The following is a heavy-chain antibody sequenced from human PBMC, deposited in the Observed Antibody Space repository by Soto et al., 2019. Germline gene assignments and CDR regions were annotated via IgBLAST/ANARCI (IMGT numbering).Heavy chain of an antibody. Sequence: GGSLRLSCAASGFTFSSYAMSWVRQAPGKGLEWVSAISGSGGSTYYADSVKGRFTISRDNSKNTLYLQMNSLRAEDTAVYYCAKLSYYGSGSYYYYFDYWGQGTLVTVSS. CDR2: ISGSGGST. CDR1: GFTFSSYA. D-gene: IGHD3-10*01. V-gene: IGHV3-23*01. J-gene: IGHJ4*02. CDR3: AKLSYYGSGSYYYYFDY.